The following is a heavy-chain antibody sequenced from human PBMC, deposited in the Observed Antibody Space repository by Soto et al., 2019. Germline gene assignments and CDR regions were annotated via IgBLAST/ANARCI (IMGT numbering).Heavy chain of an antibody. J-gene: IGHJ3*01. D-gene: IGHD2-15*01. CDR1: GFFISSGNY. V-gene: IGHV4-38-2*01. CDR2: IFHGGNT. CDR3: ARARWYDDFDV. Sequence: PSETVSLTCAVSGFFISSGNYWGWIRKPPGKGLEWIGSIFHGGNTYYNPSLKSRVTISVDMSKNQFSLKLNSVTAADTAVYYCARARWYDDFDVWGQGTVVTVSS.